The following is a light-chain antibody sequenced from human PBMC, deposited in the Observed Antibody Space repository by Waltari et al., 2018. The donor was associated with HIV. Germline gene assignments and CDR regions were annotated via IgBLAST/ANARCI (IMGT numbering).Light chain of an antibody. CDR2: AAS. V-gene: IGKV1-39*01. CDR1: QSINRF. J-gene: IGKJ1*01. Sequence: DIQMTQSPSSLSASVGDRVTISCRASQSINRFLNWYQQKSGKAPKLLIYAASTLQSGVPSRFSGSGSGTEFTLTISNLQPEDFAIYFCQQAYIALTFGQGTKVDVK. CDR3: QQAYIALT.